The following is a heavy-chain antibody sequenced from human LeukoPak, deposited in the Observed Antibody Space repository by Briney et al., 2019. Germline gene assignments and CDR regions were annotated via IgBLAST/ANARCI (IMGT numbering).Heavy chain of an antibody. V-gene: IGHV4-4*02. CDR2: VHLSGAT. Sequence: SETLSLTCAVSGGSITTTNWWSWVRQPPGKGLEWIGEVHLSGATNYNPSLESRVSMSIDKSKNHLSLEVTSVTAADTTIYYCTRESGAFSPFGFWGQGTLLTVSS. D-gene: IGHD1-26*01. CDR1: GGSITTTNW. J-gene: IGHJ4*02. CDR3: TRESGAFSPFGF.